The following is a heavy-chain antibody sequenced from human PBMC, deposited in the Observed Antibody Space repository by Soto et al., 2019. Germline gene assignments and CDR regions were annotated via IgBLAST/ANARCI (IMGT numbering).Heavy chain of an antibody. CDR1: GFTFSNYG. CDR2: VSGSGGST. Sequence: EVHLLESGGGLVQPGGSLRLSCAASGFTFSNYGMSWVRQPPGKGLQWVSAVSGSGGSTYYADSVKGRFTISRDTAKNTLYRHMNSLRADDTAVYYCAKGTRSWGLFDYWGQGTLVSVSS. D-gene: IGHD6-13*01. CDR3: AKGTRSWGLFDY. V-gene: IGHV3-23*01. J-gene: IGHJ4*02.